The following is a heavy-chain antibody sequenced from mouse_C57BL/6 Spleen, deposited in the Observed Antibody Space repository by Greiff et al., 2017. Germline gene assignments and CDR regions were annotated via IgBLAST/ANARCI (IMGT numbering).Heavy chain of an antibody. V-gene: IGHV1-82*01. CDR2: IYPGDGDT. CDR1: GYAFSSSW. Sequence: QVQLQQSGPELVKPGASVKISCKASGYAFSSSWMNWVKQRPGKGLEWIGRIYPGDGDTNYNGKFKGKATLTADKSSSTAYMQLSSLTSEDSAVYFCASPWDWFAYWGQGTLVTVSA. J-gene: IGHJ3*01. CDR3: ASPWDWFAY. D-gene: IGHD4-1*01.